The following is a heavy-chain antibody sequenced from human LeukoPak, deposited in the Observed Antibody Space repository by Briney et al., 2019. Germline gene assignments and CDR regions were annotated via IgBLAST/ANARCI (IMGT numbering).Heavy chain of an antibody. J-gene: IGHJ4*02. CDR2: IYPGDSDT. CDR1: GSSFTSYW. V-gene: IGHV5-51*01. Sequence: GESLKISGKGSGSSFTSYWIGWVRQLPGKGLERMGIIYPGDSDTRYSPSFQGQVTFSADKSISTAYLQWGSLKASDTAMYYCVRRTPANDYWGQGTLVTVSS. CDR3: VRRTPANDY.